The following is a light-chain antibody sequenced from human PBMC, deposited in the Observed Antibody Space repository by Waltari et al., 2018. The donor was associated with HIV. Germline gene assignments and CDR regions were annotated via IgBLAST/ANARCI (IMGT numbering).Light chain of an antibody. J-gene: IGLJ2*01. Sequence: QSALTQPASVSGSPGQSITLSRPGTTSHAGGYNSVSWYQQHPAKAPKLVILDVSNRPSGVSNRFSGSKSGNTASLTISGLQAEDEAYYYCSSYTNSDTVVFGGGTKVTVL. CDR2: DVS. V-gene: IGLV2-14*03. CDR1: TSHAGGYNS. CDR3: SSYTNSDTVV.